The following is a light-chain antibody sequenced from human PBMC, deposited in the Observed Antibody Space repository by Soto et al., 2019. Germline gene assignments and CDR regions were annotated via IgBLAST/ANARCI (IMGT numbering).Light chain of an antibody. CDR3: QPYNSYPLP. CDR2: KAS. CDR1: QTISSL. J-gene: IGKJ5*01. Sequence: DIQMTQSPSTLSASVGDRVTITCRASQTISSLLAWYQQKPGRAPTLLIYKASTLESGVPSRFSGSGSGTEFTLTISSLQPDDFATYYCQPYNSYPLPSGQGTRLEIK. V-gene: IGKV1-5*03.